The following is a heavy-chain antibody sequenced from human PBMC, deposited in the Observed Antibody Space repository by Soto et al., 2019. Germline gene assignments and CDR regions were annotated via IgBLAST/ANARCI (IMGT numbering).Heavy chain of an antibody. V-gene: IGHV3-48*04. CDR3: ARLDYGDYVAAFDI. D-gene: IGHD4-17*01. CDR1: GFTFSSYS. J-gene: IGHJ3*02. Sequence: PGGSLRLSCVASGFTFSSYSMNWVRQAPGKGLEWVSYISSSGSTIYYADSVKGRFTISRDNAKNSLYLQMNSLRAEDKAVYYFARLDYGDYVAAFDIWGQGTMVTVS. CDR2: ISSSGSTI.